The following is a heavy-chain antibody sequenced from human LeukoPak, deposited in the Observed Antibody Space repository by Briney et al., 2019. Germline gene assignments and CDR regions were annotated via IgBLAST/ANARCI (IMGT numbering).Heavy chain of an antibody. D-gene: IGHD3-22*01. CDR2: ISSSSSYI. CDR1: GFTFSAYS. J-gene: IGHJ4*02. CDR3: ASSGYDSSGYYYG. V-gene: IGHV3-21*01. Sequence: TGGSLRLSCAASGFTFSAYSMNWVRQAPGKGLEWVASISSSSSYIYYADSVKGRFTISRDNAKNSLYLQMNGLRAEDTAVYYCASSGYDSSGYYYGWGQGAQVTASS.